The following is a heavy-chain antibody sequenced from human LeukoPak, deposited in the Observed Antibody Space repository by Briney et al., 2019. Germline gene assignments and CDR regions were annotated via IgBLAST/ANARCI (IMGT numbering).Heavy chain of an antibody. CDR2: ITNDESRT. D-gene: IGHD2-15*01. CDR3: ARDGGTSTPFDH. Sequence: GGSLRLSCAASGFPFSNYWIHWVRQAPGKGLVWVSRITNDESRTNYADSVNGRFTISKDNAKSTVYLQITGLTAEDTAVYYCARDGGTSTPFDHWGQGTLVTVSS. J-gene: IGHJ4*02. V-gene: IGHV3-74*01. CDR1: GFPFSNYW.